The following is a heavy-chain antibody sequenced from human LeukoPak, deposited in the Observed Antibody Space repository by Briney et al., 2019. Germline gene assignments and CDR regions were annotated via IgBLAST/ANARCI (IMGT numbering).Heavy chain of an antibody. D-gene: IGHD4-4*01. CDR3: ARERYSNYYYYGMDV. Sequence: SETLSLTCAVYGGSFSGYYWSWIRQPPGKGLEWIGEINHSGSTNYNPSLKSRVTISVDTSKNQFSLKLSSVTAADTAVYYCARERYSNYYYYGMDVWGQGTTVTASS. V-gene: IGHV4-34*09. CDR1: GGSFSGYY. CDR2: INHSGST. J-gene: IGHJ6*02.